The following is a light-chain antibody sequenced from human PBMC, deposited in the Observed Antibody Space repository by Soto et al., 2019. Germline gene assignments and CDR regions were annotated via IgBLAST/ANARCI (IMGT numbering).Light chain of an antibody. CDR3: QQYGSLPYT. J-gene: IGKJ2*01. CDR1: QSVISSY. V-gene: IGKV3-20*01. CDR2: CAS. Sequence: EIVLTHSPGTLSLSPGERATLSCRASQSVISSYLAVHQKKPGQAPRLLIYCASTRATRIPDRFSASGSGADFSLTISRLEPEELAVYYGQQYGSLPYTFSQEGKLEIK.